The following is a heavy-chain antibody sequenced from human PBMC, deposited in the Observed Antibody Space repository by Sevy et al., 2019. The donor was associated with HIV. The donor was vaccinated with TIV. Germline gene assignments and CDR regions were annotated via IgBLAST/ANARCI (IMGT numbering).Heavy chain of an antibody. V-gene: IGHV1-18*04. CDR2: ISAYNGNT. CDR1: GYTFTSYG. Sequence: ASVKVSCKASGYTFTSYGISWVRQAPGQGLEWMGWISAYNGNTNYAQKLQGRVTMTTDTSTSTAYMELSSLRSDDTAMYYCARYYYDSSGYYSYYYYMDVWGKGTTVIVSS. J-gene: IGHJ6*03. CDR3: ARYYYDSSGYYSYYYYMDV. D-gene: IGHD3-22*01.